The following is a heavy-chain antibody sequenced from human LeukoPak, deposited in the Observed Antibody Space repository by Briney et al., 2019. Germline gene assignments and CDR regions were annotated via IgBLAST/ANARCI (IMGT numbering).Heavy chain of an antibody. CDR1: GFTFSSYG. CDR2: IRYDGSNK. V-gene: IGHV3-30*02. J-gene: IGHJ4*02. CDR3: ARDSGFGYGDPFDY. D-gene: IGHD4-17*01. Sequence: GGSLRLSCAASGFTFSSYGMHWVRQAPGKGLEWVAFIRYDGSNKYYADSVKGRFTISRDNSKNTLYLQMNSLRAEDTAVYYCARDSGFGYGDPFDYWGQGTLVTVSS.